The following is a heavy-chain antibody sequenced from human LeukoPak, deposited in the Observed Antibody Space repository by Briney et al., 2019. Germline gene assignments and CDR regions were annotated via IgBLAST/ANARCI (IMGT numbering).Heavy chain of an antibody. CDR3: ARDRGPYSGYVHYYYYYGMDV. D-gene: IGHD5-12*01. Sequence: SETLSLTCTVSGGSISSYYWSWIWQPPGKGLEWIGYIYYSGSTNYNPSLKSRVTISVDTSKNQFSLKLSSVTAADTAVYYCARDRGPYSGYVHYYYYYGMDVWGQGTTVTVSS. CDR1: GGSISSYY. CDR2: IYYSGST. J-gene: IGHJ6*02. V-gene: IGHV4-59*01.